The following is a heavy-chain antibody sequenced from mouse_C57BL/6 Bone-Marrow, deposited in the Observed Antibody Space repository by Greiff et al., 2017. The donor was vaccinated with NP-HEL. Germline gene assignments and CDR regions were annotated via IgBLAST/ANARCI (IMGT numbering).Heavy chain of an antibody. CDR3: ARSRQLSGFAY. V-gene: IGHV1-81*01. CDR1: GYTFTSYG. CDR2: IYPRSGNT. Sequence: QVQLKQSGAELARPGASVKLSCKASGYTFTSYGISWVKQRTGQGLEWIGEIYPRSGNTYYNEKFKGKATLTADKSSGTAYMELRSLTSEDSAVYFCARSRQLSGFAYWGQGTLVTVSA. D-gene: IGHD3-2*02. J-gene: IGHJ3*01.